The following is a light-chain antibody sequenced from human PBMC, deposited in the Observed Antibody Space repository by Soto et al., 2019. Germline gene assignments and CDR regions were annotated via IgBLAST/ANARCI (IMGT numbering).Light chain of an antibody. Sequence: QSVLTQPASVSGSPGQSITISCTGTSSDVGGYNYVSWYQQHPGKAPKLMIYDVSNRPSGVSNRFSGSKSGNTASLTISGLQAEDEADYYCNSYTSSSTVVFGGGTKFTVL. CDR3: NSYTSSSTVV. J-gene: IGLJ2*01. V-gene: IGLV2-14*03. CDR2: DVS. CDR1: SSDVGGYNY.